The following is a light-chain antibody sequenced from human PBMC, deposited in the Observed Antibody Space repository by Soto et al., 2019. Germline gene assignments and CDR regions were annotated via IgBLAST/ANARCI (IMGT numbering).Light chain of an antibody. J-gene: IGLJ1*01. Sequence: QSVLTQPPSVSVAPGQTVTISCSGSSSNIGNNYVSWYQQLPGTAPKLLIYDNNKRPSGIPDRFSGSKSGTSATLGITGLQTGDEADYYCGTWDSSLSAGYVFGTGTKLTVL. V-gene: IGLV1-51*01. CDR1: SSNIGNNY. CDR3: GTWDSSLSAGYV. CDR2: DNN.